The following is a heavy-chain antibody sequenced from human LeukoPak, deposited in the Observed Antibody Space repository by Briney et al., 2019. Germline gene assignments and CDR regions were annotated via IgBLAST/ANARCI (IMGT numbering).Heavy chain of an antibody. CDR1: GHTFTSYG. J-gene: IGHJ5*02. V-gene: IGHV1-18*01. CDR3: ARDLGAYDSSGYRFDP. Sequence: ASVKVSCKASGHTFTSYGMSWVRQAPGQGLEWMGWISPYNGDTNYAQNVQGRVTMTTDTSTSTAYMELRSLRSDDTAVYYCARDLGAYDSSGYRFDPWGQGTLVTVSS. CDR2: ISPYNGDT. D-gene: IGHD3-22*01.